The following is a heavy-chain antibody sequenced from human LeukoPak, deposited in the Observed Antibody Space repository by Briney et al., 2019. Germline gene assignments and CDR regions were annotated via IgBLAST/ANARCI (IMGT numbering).Heavy chain of an antibody. J-gene: IGHJ4*02. CDR2: ISAYNGNT. Sequence: ASVKVSCKASGGTFSSYAISWVRQAPGQGLEWMGWISAYNGNTNYAQKLQGRVTMTTDASTSTAYMELRSLRSDDTAVYYCARGIVGAGDFDYWGQGTLVTVSS. D-gene: IGHD1-26*01. CDR3: ARGIVGAGDFDY. V-gene: IGHV1-18*01. CDR1: GGTFSSYA.